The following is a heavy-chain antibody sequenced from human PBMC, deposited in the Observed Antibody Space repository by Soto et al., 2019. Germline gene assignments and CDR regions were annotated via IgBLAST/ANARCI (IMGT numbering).Heavy chain of an antibody. J-gene: IGHJ4*02. CDR1: GGSISSYY. CDR3: ARGVYTATYDYYFDY. V-gene: IGHV4-59*01. CDR2: IYYSGST. Sequence: SETLSLTCTVSGGSISSYYWSWIRQPPGKGLEWIGYIYYSGSTNYNPSLKSRVTISVDTSKNQLSLKLSSVTAADTAVYYCARGVYTATYDYYFDYWGQGTLVTVSS. D-gene: IGHD3-3*01.